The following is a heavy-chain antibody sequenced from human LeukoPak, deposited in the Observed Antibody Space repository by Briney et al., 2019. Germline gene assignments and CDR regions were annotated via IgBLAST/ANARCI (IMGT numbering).Heavy chain of an antibody. Sequence: PGGSLRLSCAASGFTFSSYWMSWVRQAPGKGLEWVANIKQDGSEKYYVDSVKGRFTISGDNAKNSLYLQMNSLRAEDTAVYYCARDLYRIVVVPHYFDYWGQGTLVTVSS. D-gene: IGHD3-22*01. J-gene: IGHJ4*02. CDR2: IKQDGSEK. CDR1: GFTFSSYW. V-gene: IGHV3-7*01. CDR3: ARDLYRIVVVPHYFDY.